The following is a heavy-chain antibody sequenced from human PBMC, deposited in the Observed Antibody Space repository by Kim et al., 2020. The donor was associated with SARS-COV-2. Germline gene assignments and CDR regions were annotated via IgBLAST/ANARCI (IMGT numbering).Heavy chain of an antibody. Sequence: GGSLRLSCAASGFSFSDYSMNWIRQAPGKGLEWLAYINSDGSFTKYADSVNGRFTISRDNDRKSLSLQMNSLTPEDTAMYYCVRERASWGQGTPYADSS. CDR3: VRERAS. V-gene: IGHV3-11*05. CDR1: GFSFSDYS. J-gene: IGHJ5*02. CDR2: INSDGSFT.